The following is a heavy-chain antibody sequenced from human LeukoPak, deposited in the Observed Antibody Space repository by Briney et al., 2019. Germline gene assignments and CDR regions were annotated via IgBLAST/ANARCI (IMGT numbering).Heavy chain of an antibody. CDR3: ARDVLAAGATGAFDI. CDR2: IKQDGSEK. CDR1: TFTFSNYW. V-gene: IGHV3-7*03. D-gene: IGHD1-14*01. J-gene: IGHJ3*02. Sequence: GGSLRLSCAASTFTFSNYWMSWVRQAPGKGQEWVANIKQDGSEKYYVDSVKGRLTISRDNAKTSLYLQMNSLRAEDTAVYYCARDVLAAGATGAFDIWGQGTMVTVSS.